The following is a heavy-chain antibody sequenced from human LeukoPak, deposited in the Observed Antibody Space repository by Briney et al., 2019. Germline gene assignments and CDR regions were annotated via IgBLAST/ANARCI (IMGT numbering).Heavy chain of an antibody. CDR1: GFTFSSYG. J-gene: IGHJ4*02. Sequence: PGGSLRLSCAAPGFTFSSYGMHWVRQAPGKGLEWVAFIRYDGSNKYYADSVKGRFTISRDNSKNTLYLQMNSLRAEDTAVYYCAKEASILVTTFDYWGQGTLVTVSS. D-gene: IGHD4-17*01. V-gene: IGHV3-30*02. CDR2: IRYDGSNK. CDR3: AKEASILVTTFDY.